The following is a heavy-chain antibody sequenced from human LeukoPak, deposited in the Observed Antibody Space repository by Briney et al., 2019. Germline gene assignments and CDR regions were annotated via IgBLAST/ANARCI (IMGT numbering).Heavy chain of an antibody. D-gene: IGHD3-10*02. J-gene: IGHJ4*02. V-gene: IGHV3-53*01. CDR1: GFTVSSTY. CDR2: IYNADDI. Sequence: GGSLRLSCAASGFTVSSTYMTWARQAPGKGLEWVSVIYNADDIYYADSVEGRFTISRDKSKNTVFLQMNSLRAEDTAIYYCARGFGDVPFWGQGTHVTVSS. CDR3: ARGFGDVPF.